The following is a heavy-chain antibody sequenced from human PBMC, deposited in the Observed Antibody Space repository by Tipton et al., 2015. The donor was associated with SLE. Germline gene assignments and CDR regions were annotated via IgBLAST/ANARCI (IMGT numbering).Heavy chain of an antibody. CDR1: GFTFSSYS. V-gene: IGHV3-48*01. Sequence: SLRLSCAASGFTFSSYSMNWVRQAPGKGLEWVSYISSSSSTIYYADSVKGRFTISRDNAKNSLYLQMNSLRAEDTAVYYCAREGILLWFGESYDAFDIWGQGTMVTVSS. J-gene: IGHJ3*02. CDR3: AREGILLWFGESYDAFDI. CDR2: ISSSSSTI. D-gene: IGHD3-10*01.